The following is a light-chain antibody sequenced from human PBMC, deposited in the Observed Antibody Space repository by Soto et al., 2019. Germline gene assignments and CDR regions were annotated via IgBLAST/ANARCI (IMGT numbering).Light chain of an antibody. J-gene: IGLJ2*01. Sequence: QSALTQPASVSGSLGQSITISCTGTSSDIGAYNYVSWHQQHPGKAPKLIIYEVSYRPSGVSNRFSASKSANTASLTISGLQAEDEADYYCNSFASSNSLIFGGGTKVTVL. CDR2: EVS. CDR3: NSFASSNSLI. V-gene: IGLV2-14*01. CDR1: SSDIGAYNY.